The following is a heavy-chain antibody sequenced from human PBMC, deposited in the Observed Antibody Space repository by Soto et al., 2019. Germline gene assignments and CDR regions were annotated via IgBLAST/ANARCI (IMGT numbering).Heavy chain of an antibody. CDR2: ISGSGGST. CDR1: GFTFSSYA. CDR3: AKDSPMYLELVVSAFDI. D-gene: IGHD6-6*01. V-gene: IGHV3-23*01. J-gene: IGHJ3*02. Sequence: GGSLRLSCAASGFTFSSYAMSWVRQAPGKGLEWVSAISGSGGSTYYADSVKGRFTISRDNSKNTLYLQMNSLRAEDTAVYYCAKDSPMYLELVVSAFDIWGQGTMVTVSS.